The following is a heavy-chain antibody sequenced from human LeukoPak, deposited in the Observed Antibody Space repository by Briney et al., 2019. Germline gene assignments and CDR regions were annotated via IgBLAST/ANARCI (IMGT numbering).Heavy chain of an antibody. CDR1: GYKFTNYW. CDR3: ARALRTGQGDYVPVL. V-gene: IGHV5-51*01. D-gene: IGHD3-16*01. Sequence: GESLKISCKASGYKFTNYWIGWVRQMPGKGLEWMTIIYPGDSETRYSPSFQGQVTISADKSIGTTYLQWSSLKASDTAIYYCARALRTGQGDYVPVLWGQGTLVTVPS. J-gene: IGHJ4*02. CDR2: IYPGDSET.